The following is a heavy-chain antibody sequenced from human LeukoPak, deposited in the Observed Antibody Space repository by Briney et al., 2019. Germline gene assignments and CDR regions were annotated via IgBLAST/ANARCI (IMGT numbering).Heavy chain of an antibody. V-gene: IGHV4-34*01. CDR1: GGSFSGYY. CDR2: INHSGST. J-gene: IGHJ4*02. CDR3: ARVALKNGEDLFDY. D-gene: IGHD3-10*01. Sequence: SETLSLTCAVYGGSFSGYYWSWIRQPPGKGLEWIGEINHSGSTNYNPSLKSRVTISVDTSKNQFSLKLSSVTAADTAVYYCARVALKNGEDLFDYWGQGTLVTVSS.